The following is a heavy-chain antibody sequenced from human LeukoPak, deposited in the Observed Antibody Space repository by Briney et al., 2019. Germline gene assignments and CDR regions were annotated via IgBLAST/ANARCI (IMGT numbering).Heavy chain of an antibody. CDR1: GFTFSSYE. J-gene: IGHJ4*02. CDR2: ISSSGSTI. Sequence: PGGSLRLSCAASGFTFSSYEMNWVRQGPGKGLEWVSYISSSGSTIYYADSVKGRFTISRDNAKNSLYLQMNSLRAEDTAVYYCARSQTYSYYYDSSGYLGYWGQGTLVTVSS. CDR3: ARSQTYSYYYDSSGYLGY. V-gene: IGHV3-48*03. D-gene: IGHD3-22*01.